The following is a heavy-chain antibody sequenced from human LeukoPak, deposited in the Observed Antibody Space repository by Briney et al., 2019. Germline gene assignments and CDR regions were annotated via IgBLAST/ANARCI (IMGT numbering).Heavy chain of an antibody. J-gene: IGHJ4*02. D-gene: IGHD6-13*01. Sequence: KSSETLSLTCTVSGGSISSGGYYWSWIRQHPGKGLEWIGYIYYSGSTYYNPSLKSRVTISVDTSKNQFSLKLSSVTAADTAVYYCARDRNSGVSSSWLLGIDYWGQGTLVTVSS. CDR3: ARDRNSGVSSSWLLGIDY. V-gene: IGHV4-31*03. CDR1: GGSISSGGYY. CDR2: IYYSGST.